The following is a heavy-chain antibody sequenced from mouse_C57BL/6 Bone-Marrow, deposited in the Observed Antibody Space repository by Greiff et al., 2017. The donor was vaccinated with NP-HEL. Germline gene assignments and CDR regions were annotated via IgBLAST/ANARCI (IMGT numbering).Heavy chain of an antibody. J-gene: IGHJ4*01. D-gene: IGHD3-1*01. CDR1: GFSLTSYG. CDR3: AKLYPSGAMDY. CDR2: IWGGGSK. V-gene: IGHV2-9*01. Sequence: VKLMESGPGLVAPSQSLFITCTVSGFSLTSYGVDWVRQPPGKGLAWLGVIWGGGSKNYNSALMSRLSISKDNSKSQVFLKMNSRQTDDTAMYYCAKLYPSGAMDYWGQGTSVTVSS.